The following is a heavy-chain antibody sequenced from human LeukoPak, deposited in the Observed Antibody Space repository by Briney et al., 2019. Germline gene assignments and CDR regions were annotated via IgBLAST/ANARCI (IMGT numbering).Heavy chain of an antibody. CDR3: ARDNDILTGYYFDY. V-gene: IGHV3-21*01. J-gene: IGHJ4*02. CDR1: GFTFSSYA. CDR2: ISSSSSYI. D-gene: IGHD3-9*01. Sequence: GGSLRLSCAASGFTFSSYAMSWVRQAPGKGLEWVSSISSSSSYIYYADSVKGRFTISRDNAKNSLYLQMNSLRAEDTAVYYCARDNDILTGYYFDYWGQGTLVTVSS.